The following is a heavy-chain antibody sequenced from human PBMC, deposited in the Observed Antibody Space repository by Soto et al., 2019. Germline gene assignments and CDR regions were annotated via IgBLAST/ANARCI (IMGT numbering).Heavy chain of an antibody. D-gene: IGHD2-2*01. Sequence: GGSLRLCCTASGFTVGDYAMSWFRQAPGKGLEWVGFIRSKAYGGTTEYAASVKGRFTISRDDSKSIAYLQMNSLKTEDTAVIYFIRPRAGVPAAMNSYYYYGRDVGGQGPRVTVSS. CDR2: IRSKAYGGTT. J-gene: IGHJ6*02. CDR3: IRPRAGVPAAMNSYYYYGRDV. V-gene: IGHV3-49*03. CDR1: GFTVGDYA.